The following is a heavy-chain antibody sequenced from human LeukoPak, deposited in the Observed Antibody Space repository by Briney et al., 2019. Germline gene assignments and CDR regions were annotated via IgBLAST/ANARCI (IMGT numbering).Heavy chain of an antibody. V-gene: IGHV4-34*01. Sequence: PSETLSLTCAVYGGSFSGYYWSWIRQPPGKGLEWIGEINHSGSTNYNPSLKSRVTISEDTSKNQFSLKLSSVTAVDTAVYYCARGGIVVVPAARPFDYWGQGTLVTVSS. CDR1: GGSFSGYY. D-gene: IGHD2-2*02. J-gene: IGHJ4*02. CDR2: INHSGST. CDR3: ARGGIVVVPAARPFDY.